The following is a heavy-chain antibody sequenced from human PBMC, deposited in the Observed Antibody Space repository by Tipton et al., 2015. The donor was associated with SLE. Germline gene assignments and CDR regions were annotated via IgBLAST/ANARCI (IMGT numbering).Heavy chain of an antibody. CDR3: ARVAELGGFDY. CDR2: ISSSGSTI. CDR1: GFTFSSYE. V-gene: IGHV3-48*03. Sequence: SLRLSCAASGFTFSSYEMNWVRQAPGKGLEWVSYISSSGSTIYYADSVKGRFTISRDNAKNSLYLQMNSLRAEDTAVYYCARVAELGGFDYWGQGTLVTVSS. J-gene: IGHJ4*02. D-gene: IGHD7-27*01.